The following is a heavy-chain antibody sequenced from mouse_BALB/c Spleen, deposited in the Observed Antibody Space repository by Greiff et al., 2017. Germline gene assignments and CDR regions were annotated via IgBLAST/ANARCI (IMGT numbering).Heavy chain of an antibody. CDR2: IYPSDSYT. CDR3: TRGWVTTASGFAY. V-gene: IGHV1-69*02. D-gene: IGHD1-2*01. Sequence: VQLQQPGAELVRPGASVKLSCKASGYTFTSYWINWVKQRPGQGLEWIGNIYPSDSYTNYNQKFKDKATLTVDKSSSTAYMQLSSPTSEDSAVYYCTRGWVTTASGFAYWGQGTLVTVSA. J-gene: IGHJ3*01. CDR1: GYTFTSYW.